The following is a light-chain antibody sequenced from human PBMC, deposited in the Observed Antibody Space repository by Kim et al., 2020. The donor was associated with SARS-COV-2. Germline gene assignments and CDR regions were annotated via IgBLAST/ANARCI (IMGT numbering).Light chain of an antibody. Sequence: LSPGERAPLSCRASQSVSNSYLAWYQQKPGQAPRLLIYGASSRATGIPDRFSGSESGTDFTLTISRLEPEDFAVYYCQQYGSSWTFGQGTKVDIK. V-gene: IGKV3-20*01. J-gene: IGKJ1*01. CDR2: GAS. CDR1: QSVSNSY. CDR3: QQYGSSWT.